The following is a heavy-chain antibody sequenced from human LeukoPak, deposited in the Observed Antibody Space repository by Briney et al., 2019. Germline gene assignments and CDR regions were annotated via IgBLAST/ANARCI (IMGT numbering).Heavy chain of an antibody. D-gene: IGHD6-6*01. CDR3: ARVPYHGSSPFDY. V-gene: IGHV3-74*01. CDR2: INTDGSST. CDR1: GFTFSSYW. Sequence: PGGSLRLSCAASGFTFSSYWMHWVRQAPGKGLLWVSRINTDGSSTSYADSVKGRFTISRDNAKNTLYLQMNSLRAEDTAVYYCARVPYHGSSPFDYWGQGTLVTVSS. J-gene: IGHJ4*02.